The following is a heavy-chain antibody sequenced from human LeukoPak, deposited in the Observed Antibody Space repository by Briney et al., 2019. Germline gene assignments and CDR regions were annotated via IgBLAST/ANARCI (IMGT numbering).Heavy chain of an antibody. CDR2: MSYDGGNK. V-gene: IGHV3-30*04. J-gene: IGHJ4*02. D-gene: IGHD4-17*01. Sequence: GGSLRLSCAASGFIFSSYAMHWVRQAPGKGLEWVAVMSYDGGNKYYPDSVKGRFTISRDNSKHTLFLQMNSLRPEDTAVYYCAKDLAMTTVTTFLHNWGQGTLVTVSS. CDR1: GFIFSSYA. CDR3: AKDLAMTTVTTFLHN.